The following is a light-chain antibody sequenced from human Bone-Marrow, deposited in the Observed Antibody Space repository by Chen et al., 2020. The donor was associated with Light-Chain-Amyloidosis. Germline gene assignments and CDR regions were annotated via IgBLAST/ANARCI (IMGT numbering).Light chain of an antibody. CDR3: QTWGTGYVV. CDR2: VNSDGSH. Sequence: QAVLPQSPSASASQGASAKLTCTLSSGHSNYVSACPQQQPERGLRYLLEVNSDGSHSRWDGNTDRCSGSSSVAERYLTNSSLQSEDEAEYYCQTWGTGYVVFGGGTKLTVL. J-gene: IGLJ2*01. CDR1: SGHSNYV. V-gene: IGLV4-69*02.